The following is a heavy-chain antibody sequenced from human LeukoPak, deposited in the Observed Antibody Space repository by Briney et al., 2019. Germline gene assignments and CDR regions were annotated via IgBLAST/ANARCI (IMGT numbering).Heavy chain of an antibody. CDR3: ARDGTIFGVVPFDY. CDR1: GGSISSGGYY. V-gene: IGHV4-31*03. D-gene: IGHD3-3*01. J-gene: IGHJ4*02. Sequence: PSETLSLTCTVSGGSISSGGYYWSWIRQHPGKGLEWIGYIYYSGSTYYNPSLKSRVTISVDTSKNQFSLKLSSVTAADTAVYYCARDGTIFGVVPFDYWGQGTLVTVSS. CDR2: IYYSGST.